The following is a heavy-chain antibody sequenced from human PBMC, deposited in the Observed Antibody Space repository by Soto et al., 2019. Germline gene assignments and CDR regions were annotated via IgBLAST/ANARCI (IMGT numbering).Heavy chain of an antibody. CDR1: GYSFTSFG. CDR3: VREMWTNDGPQNFFDF. CDR2: ISPNSGAT. D-gene: IGHD1-1*01. V-gene: IGHV1-18*01. J-gene: IGHJ4*02. Sequence: QVQLVQSEGEVKQPGASVKLSCKASGYSFTSFGISWVRQAPGQGLEWMGWISPNSGATRYAQNLQGRVTMTTETSTATAYLVLGRLTSDDTALYYCVREMWTNDGPQNFFDFWGLGALVTVSS.